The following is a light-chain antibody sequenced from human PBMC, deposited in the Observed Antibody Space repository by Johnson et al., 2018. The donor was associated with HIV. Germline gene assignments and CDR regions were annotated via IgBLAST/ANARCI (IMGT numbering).Light chain of an antibody. CDR3: VGLDSSLSGYV. CDR1: SSNIGNNY. Sequence: QSVLTQPPSVSAAPGQKVTISCSGSSSNIGNNYVSWYQHLPGTAPKLLIYENTKRPSGIPDRFSGSKSGTSATLGIIGLQTGDEADYYCVGLDSSLSGYVFGTGTTVTFL. J-gene: IGLJ1*01. CDR2: ENT. V-gene: IGLV1-51*02.